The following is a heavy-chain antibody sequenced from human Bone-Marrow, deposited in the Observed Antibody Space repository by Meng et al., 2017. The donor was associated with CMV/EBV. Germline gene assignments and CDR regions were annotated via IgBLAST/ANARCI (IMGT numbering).Heavy chain of an antibody. D-gene: IGHD3-22*01. CDR2: ISYDGSNQ. J-gene: IGHJ4*02. CDR1: GFTFSRYS. CDR3: ARDPSLSSFYYYFDL. Sequence: GESLKISCAASGFTFSRYSMLWVRQGPGKGLEWVAVISYDGSNQYYADSVRGRFTISRDDSKNTLYLQMYSLRAEDTAVYYCARDPSLSSFYYYFDLWGQGSLVTVYS. V-gene: IGHV3-30*04.